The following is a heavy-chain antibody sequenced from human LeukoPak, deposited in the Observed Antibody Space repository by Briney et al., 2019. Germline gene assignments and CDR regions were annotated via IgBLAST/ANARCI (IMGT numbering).Heavy chain of an antibody. J-gene: IGHJ4*02. Sequence: GGSLRLSCAASGFTFDDYGMSWVRQAPGKGLEWVSGINWNGGRTGYADSVKGRLTISRDNAKNSLYLQMNSLRAEDTALYYCAKLAGTGGFHYWGQGTLVTVST. D-gene: IGHD6-19*01. V-gene: IGHV3-20*04. CDR2: INWNGGRT. CDR1: GFTFDDYG. CDR3: AKLAGTGGFHY.